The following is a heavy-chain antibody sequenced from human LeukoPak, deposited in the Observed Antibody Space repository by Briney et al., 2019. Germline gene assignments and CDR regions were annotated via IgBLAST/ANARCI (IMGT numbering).Heavy chain of an antibody. CDR1: GGSIKTNLSY. J-gene: IGHJ5*02. Sequence: SETLSLTCTVSGGSIKTNLSYCGWIRQPPGKGLEWIVSMFYSGNTFYNPSLKSRVTISADASKNQFSLQLSSVTAADTAVYYCARHTLVTAISTYNWFDPWGQGILVTVSS. V-gene: IGHV4-39*01. CDR3: ARHTLVTAISTYNWFDP. D-gene: IGHD2-21*02. CDR2: MFYSGNT.